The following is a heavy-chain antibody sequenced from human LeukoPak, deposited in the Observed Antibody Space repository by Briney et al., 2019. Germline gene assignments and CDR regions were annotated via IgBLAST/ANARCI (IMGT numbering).Heavy chain of an antibody. CDR3: ARDRGYYDSSGYDD. CDR2: INWNGGST. V-gene: IGHV3-20*04. D-gene: IGHD3-22*01. Sequence: TGGSLRPSCAASGFTFDGYGMSWVRQAPGKGLEWVSGINWNGGSTGYAYSVKGRFTISRDNAKNSLYLQMNSLRAEDTALYYCARDRGYYDSSGYDDWGQGTLVTVSS. CDR1: GFTFDGYG. J-gene: IGHJ4*02.